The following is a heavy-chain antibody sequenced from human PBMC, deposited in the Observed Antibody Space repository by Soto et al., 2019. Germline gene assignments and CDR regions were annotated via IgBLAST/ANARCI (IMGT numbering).Heavy chain of an antibody. D-gene: IGHD2-2*01. CDR3: ASDPVGYCRSNSCHPHCFAS. Sequence: EVQLVESVGGLVKPGGSLRLSCAASGFTFSSYSMNWVRQAPGKGLELVSSISSSGSYIYYADSVKGRFTISRDNAKNSLYLQMNSLRAEDTAVYYCASDPVGYCRSNSCHPHCFASWGKGTLVTVSS. V-gene: IGHV3-21*01. J-gene: IGHJ5*01. CDR2: ISSSGSYI. CDR1: GFTFSSYS.